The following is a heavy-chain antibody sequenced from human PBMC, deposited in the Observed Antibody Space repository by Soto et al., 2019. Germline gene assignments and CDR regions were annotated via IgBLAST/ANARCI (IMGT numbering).Heavy chain of an antibody. V-gene: IGHV4-34*01. J-gene: IGHJ4*02. CDR3: ARGRGGYYYDSSGYSYYFDY. D-gene: IGHD3-22*01. CDR2: INHSGST. CDR1: GGSFSGYY. Sequence: SETLSLTCAVYGGSFSGYYWSWIRQPPGKGLEWIGEINHSGSTNYNPSLKSRVTISVDTSKNQFSLKLSSVTAADTAVYYCARGRGGYYYDSSGYSYYFDYWGQGTLVTVSS.